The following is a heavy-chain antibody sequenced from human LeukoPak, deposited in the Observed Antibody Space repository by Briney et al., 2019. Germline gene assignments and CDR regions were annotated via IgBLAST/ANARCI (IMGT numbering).Heavy chain of an antibody. Sequence: PGGSLRLSCAASGFTVITNDMTWVRQAAGKGLEWGSVLYSDGNTKDADSVQGRFTISRDKSKNTLSREMNSLSPDHTALYDCAXGXEPLXANTLAYWGQGTLVPVSS. CDR1: GFTVITND. CDR2: LYSDGNT. J-gene: IGHJ4*02. D-gene: IGHD1-14*01. CDR3: AXGXEPLXANTLAY. V-gene: IGHV3-53*01.